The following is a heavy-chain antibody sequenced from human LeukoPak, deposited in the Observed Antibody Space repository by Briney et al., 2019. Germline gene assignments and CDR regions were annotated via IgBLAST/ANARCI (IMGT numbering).Heavy chain of an antibody. V-gene: IGHV4-59*01. Sequence: PSETLSLTCTVSGGSISSYYWSWVRQPTGKGLEWIGYIYYSGSTNYNPSLKSRVTISVDTSKNQFSLKLSSVTAADTALYYCSRAYSTNYYMDVWGKGTTVTVSS. CDR1: GGSISSYY. J-gene: IGHJ6*03. D-gene: IGHD6-13*01. CDR2: IYYSGST. CDR3: SRAYSTNYYMDV.